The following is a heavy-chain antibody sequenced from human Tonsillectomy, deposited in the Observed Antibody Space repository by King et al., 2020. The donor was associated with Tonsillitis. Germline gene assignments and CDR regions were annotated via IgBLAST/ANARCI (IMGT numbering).Heavy chain of an antibody. J-gene: IGHJ6*03. Sequence: VQLQESGPGLVKPSQTLSLTCTVSGGSISSGGYYWSWIRQHPGKGLEWIGYIYYSGSTYYNPSLKSRVTISVDTSKNQFSLKLSSVTAADTAVYYCAREFQELIVGKTTVTTNYYYYMDVWGKGTTVTVSS. V-gene: IGHV4-31*03. CDR2: IYYSGST. CDR1: GGSISSGGYY. D-gene: IGHD4-17*01. CDR3: AREFQELIVGKTTVTTNYYYYMDV.